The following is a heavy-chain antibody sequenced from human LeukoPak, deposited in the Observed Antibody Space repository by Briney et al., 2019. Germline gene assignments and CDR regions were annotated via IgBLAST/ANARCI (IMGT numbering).Heavy chain of an antibody. D-gene: IGHD2/OR15-2a*01. CDR1: GFTFSSYS. Sequence: PGGSLRLSCAASGFTFSSYSMSWVRQAPGKGLEWVSSINDSGGSKYYADSVKGRFTISRDNSKNSLFLLMNSLTADDTADYCCAKYFRASESTRAYYFDYWGQGTLVTVSS. V-gene: IGHV3-23*01. CDR3: AKYFRASESTRAYYFDY. CDR2: INDSGGSK. J-gene: IGHJ4*02.